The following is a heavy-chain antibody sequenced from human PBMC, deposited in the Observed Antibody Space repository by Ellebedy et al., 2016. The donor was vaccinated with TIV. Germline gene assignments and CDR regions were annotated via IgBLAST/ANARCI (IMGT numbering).Heavy chain of an antibody. Sequence: AASVKVSCKASGYTFTSYYMHWVRQAPGQGLEWMGIINPSGGSTSYAQKLQGRVTMTRDTSTRTVYMELSSLRSEDTAVYYCARGHAYYYDSSGYRNDAFDIWGQGTMVTVSS. D-gene: IGHD3-22*01. CDR1: GYTFTSYY. CDR2: INPSGGST. V-gene: IGHV1-46*04. CDR3: ARGHAYYYDSSGYRNDAFDI. J-gene: IGHJ3*02.